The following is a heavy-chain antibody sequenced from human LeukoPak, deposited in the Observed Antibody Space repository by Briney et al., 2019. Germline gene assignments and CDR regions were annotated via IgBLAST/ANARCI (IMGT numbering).Heavy chain of an antibody. CDR1: GFTVSSNY. V-gene: IGHV3-53*01. CDR3: ARESEDRYYDILTERTDLLGY. D-gene: IGHD3-9*01. CDR2: INTAGTT. Sequence: PGGSLRLSCAASGFTVSSNYMSWVSQAPGKGLEWVSGINTAGTTYYADSVKGRFTISRDNSKNTLYLQMYSLRAEDTAVYYCARESEDRYYDILTERTDLLGYWGQGTLVTVSS. J-gene: IGHJ4*02.